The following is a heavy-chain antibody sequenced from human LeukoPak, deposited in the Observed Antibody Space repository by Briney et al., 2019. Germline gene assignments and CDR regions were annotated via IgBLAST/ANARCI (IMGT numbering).Heavy chain of an antibody. V-gene: IGHV5-51*01. CDR1: GYSFTNFW. J-gene: IGHJ6*03. Sequence: PGESLKISCKASGYSFTNFWIGWVRQMPGKGLEWMGIIYPGDSDTKYSPSFQGQVTISADKSITTAYLQWSSLEALDTAMYYCARRITAAGSWYYMDVWGKGTTVTVSS. CDR3: ARRITAAGSWYYMDV. D-gene: IGHD6-13*01. CDR2: IYPGDSDT.